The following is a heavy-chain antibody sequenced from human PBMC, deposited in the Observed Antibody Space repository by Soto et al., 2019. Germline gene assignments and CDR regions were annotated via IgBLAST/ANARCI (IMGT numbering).Heavy chain of an antibody. CDR2: MSYSGST. D-gene: IGHD5-12*01. Sequence: QLQLQESGPGLVKPSETLSLTCTVSGGSLSSSSSYWGWIRQPPGKGLEWIGSMSYSGSTYHNPSLKSRVTLSVDTSQSRFSLTLTSVTAADTAVYYCARHRVPSVYDPIPGCFDSWGQGILVTASS. CDR3: ARHRVPSVYDPIPGCFDS. J-gene: IGHJ4*02. V-gene: IGHV4-39*01. CDR1: GGSLSSSSSY.